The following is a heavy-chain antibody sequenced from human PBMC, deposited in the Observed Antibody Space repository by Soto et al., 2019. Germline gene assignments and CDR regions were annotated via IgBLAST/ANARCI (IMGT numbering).Heavy chain of an antibody. CDR3: ARLGDYYQAFDY. V-gene: IGHV4-30-4*08. D-gene: IGHD3-22*01. Sequence: SETLSLTCTVSGGSISSGDYYWSRLPQPPGKGLEWIGYIYYTGTTYYNPSLKSRVTISVDTSKNQFSLNLSSVTAADTAVYYCARLGDYYQAFDYWGQGTLVTVSS. CDR2: IYYTGTT. CDR1: GGSISSGDYY. J-gene: IGHJ4*02.